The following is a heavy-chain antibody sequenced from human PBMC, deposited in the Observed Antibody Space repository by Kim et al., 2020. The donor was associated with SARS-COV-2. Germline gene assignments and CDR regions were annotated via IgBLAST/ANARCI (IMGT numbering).Heavy chain of an antibody. J-gene: IGHJ6*01. V-gene: IGHV4-39*07. CDR1: GGSISSSSYY. Sequence: SETLSLTCAVSGGSISSSSYYWGWIRQPPEKGPEWIGSIYYSGSTYYDPSLKSRVSISVDTSKSQLSLNLSSVTAADTAVYYCARGYGSGNYPFYYGMDV. D-gene: IGHD3-10*01. CDR2: IYYSGST. CDR3: ARGYGSGNYPFYYGMDV.